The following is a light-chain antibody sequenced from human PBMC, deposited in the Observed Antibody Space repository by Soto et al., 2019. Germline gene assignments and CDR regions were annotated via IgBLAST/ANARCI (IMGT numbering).Light chain of an antibody. CDR1: SSDVGAYNY. CDR3: FSYTTSGRDV. J-gene: IGLJ1*01. CDR2: DVN. V-gene: IGLV2-14*03. Sequence: QSALTQPASVSGSPGQSITIPCTGTSSDVGAYNYVSWYQYHPGKAPKLIIDDVNNRPSGVSNRFSGSKSGSTASLTISGLQAEDEADYYCFSYTTSGRDVFGTGTKVTVL.